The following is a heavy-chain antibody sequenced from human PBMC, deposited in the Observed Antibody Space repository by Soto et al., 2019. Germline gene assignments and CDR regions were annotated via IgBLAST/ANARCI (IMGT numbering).Heavy chain of an antibody. CDR1: GGSISSGGYY. V-gene: IGHV4-31*03. J-gene: IGHJ6*02. D-gene: IGHD3-3*01. CDR2: IYYSGST. Sequence: TLSLTCTVSGGSISSGGYYWSWIRQHPGKGLEWIGYIYYSGSTYYNPSLKSRVTISVDTSKNQFSLKLSSVTAADTAVYYCARARGSVLRFLEWFLMDVWGQGTTVTVSS. CDR3: ARARGSVLRFLEWFLMDV.